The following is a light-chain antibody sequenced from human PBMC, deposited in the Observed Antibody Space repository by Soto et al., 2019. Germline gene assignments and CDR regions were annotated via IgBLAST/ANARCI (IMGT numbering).Light chain of an antibody. CDR1: QSVSSSY. CDR2: GVS. Sequence: EIVLTQSPGTLSLSPGERATLSCRASQSVSSSYLAWYQQKPGQAPRLLIYGVSSRATGIPDRFSGSGSGTHFALTISRLEPEDFAVYCCQHYVNSPPITFDQGTRLEIK. V-gene: IGKV3-20*01. CDR3: QHYVNSPPIT. J-gene: IGKJ5*01.